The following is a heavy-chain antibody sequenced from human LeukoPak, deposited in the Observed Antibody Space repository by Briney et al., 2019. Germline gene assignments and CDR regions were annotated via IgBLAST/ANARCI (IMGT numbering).Heavy chain of an antibody. Sequence: SETLSLTCSVSGASISNGSYFWAWIRQPPGKGLEWIGSFFYGGNTYYNPSLKSRVTISVDTSKNQFPLKLNSVTAADTAVYYCARDRRDGYNYDFDYWGQGTLVTVSS. CDR1: GASISNGSYF. J-gene: IGHJ4*02. CDR3: ARDRRDGYNYDFDY. V-gene: IGHV4-39*06. CDR2: FFYGGNT. D-gene: IGHD5-24*01.